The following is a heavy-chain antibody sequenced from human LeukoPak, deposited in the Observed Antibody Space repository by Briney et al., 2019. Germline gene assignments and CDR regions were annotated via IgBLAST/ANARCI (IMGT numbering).Heavy chain of an antibody. V-gene: IGHV1-46*01. CDR3: ARTYYYDSSGYRGLDY. Sequence: ASVKVSCKASGYTFTSYYMHWVRQAPGQGLEWMGIINPSGGSTSYAQKFQGRVTMTRDTSTSTVYMELSSLRSEDTAVYYCARTYYYDSSGYRGLDYWGQGTLVTVS. CDR2: INPSGGST. D-gene: IGHD3-22*01. CDR1: GYTFTSYY. J-gene: IGHJ4*02.